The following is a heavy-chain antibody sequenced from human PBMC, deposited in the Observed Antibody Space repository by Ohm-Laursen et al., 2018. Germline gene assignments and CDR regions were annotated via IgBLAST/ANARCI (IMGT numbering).Heavy chain of an antibody. CDR3: ARHDSSDSPSHYYYYTMDV. Sequence: LRLSCSASGFTFIDYDMSWIRQTPGKGLEWLSYITSGGGIIYSADSVKGRFTISRDNDEDTLYLQMNSLRAEDTAIYYCARHDSSDSPSHYYYYTMDVWGQGTTVTVSS. J-gene: IGHJ6*02. D-gene: IGHD3-22*01. CDR2: ITSGGGII. V-gene: IGHV3-11*01. CDR1: GFTFIDYD.